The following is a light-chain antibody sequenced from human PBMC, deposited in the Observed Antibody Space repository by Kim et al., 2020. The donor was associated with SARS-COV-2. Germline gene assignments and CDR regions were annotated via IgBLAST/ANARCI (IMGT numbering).Light chain of an antibody. V-gene: IGLV1-51*01. CDR1: SSNIGKNF. J-gene: IGLJ1*01. CDR3: GTWDSNLSEKV. CDR2: HSY. Sequence: QSVLTQPPSVSAAPGQKVTISCSGSSSNIGKNFVSWYHQLPGTAPKSLIHHSYKRPSGIPDRFSGSRSGTSATLGITGLQTGDEADYYCGTWDSNLSEKVFGTGTKSTVL.